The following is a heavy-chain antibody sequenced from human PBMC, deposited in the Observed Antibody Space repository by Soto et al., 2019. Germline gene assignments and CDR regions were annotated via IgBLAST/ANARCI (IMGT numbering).Heavy chain of an antibody. J-gene: IGHJ4*02. CDR1: GYTFTSYA. Sequence: QVQLVQSGAEVKKPGASEKVSCKASGYTFTSYAMHWVRQAPGQRLEWMGWINAGNGNTKYSQKFQGRVTITRDTSASTAYMELSSLRSEDTAVYYCARGVGLYSNYDYWGQGTLVTVSS. CDR3: ARGVGLYSNYDY. V-gene: IGHV1-3*01. D-gene: IGHD2-2*02. CDR2: INAGNGNT.